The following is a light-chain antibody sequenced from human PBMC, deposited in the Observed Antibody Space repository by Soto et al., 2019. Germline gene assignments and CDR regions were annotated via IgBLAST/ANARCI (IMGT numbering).Light chain of an antibody. CDR3: QQYDNLLT. CDR1: HDISNY. CDR2: DAS. V-gene: IGKV1-33*01. J-gene: IGKJ4*01. Sequence: DIQMTQSPSSLSASVGDRVTITCQASHDISNYLNWYQQRPGKAPKLLIYDASDSETGVPSRFSRGGSGTEFTFTISSLQPEDIATYYCQQYDNLLTFGGGTKVEIK.